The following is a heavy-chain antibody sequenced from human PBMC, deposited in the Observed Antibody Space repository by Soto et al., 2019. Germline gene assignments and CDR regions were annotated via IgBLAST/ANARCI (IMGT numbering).Heavy chain of an antibody. CDR3: ARTVLGPDLLADSFVDYYYYMDV. V-gene: IGHV4-59*08. D-gene: IGHD3-9*01. CDR2: VYYTGST. CDR1: GASTSSYS. Sequence: SETLSLTCTVSGASTSSYSWSWIRQPPGKGLEWIGYVYYTGSTSYNPSLKRRVTFSADSSRGQFSLRLNSVTAADTAVYYCARTVLGPDLLADSFVDYYYYMDVWGQGTTVTVSS. J-gene: IGHJ6*03.